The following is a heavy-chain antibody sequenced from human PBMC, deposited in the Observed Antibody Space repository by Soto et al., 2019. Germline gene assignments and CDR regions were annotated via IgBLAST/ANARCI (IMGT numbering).Heavy chain of an antibody. Sequence: PSETLSLTCAFSNFSLITNYYWGWIRQAPGKGLQWIGSMKHSGSAYYSPSLRRRATISLDTSKNQFSLELTSVTAADTAVYYCARGLEYYDFWSGYSDYWGQGTLVTVSS. J-gene: IGHJ4*02. D-gene: IGHD3-3*01. V-gene: IGHV4-38-2*01. CDR1: NFSLITNYY. CDR3: ARGLEYYDFWSGYSDY. CDR2: MKHSGSA.